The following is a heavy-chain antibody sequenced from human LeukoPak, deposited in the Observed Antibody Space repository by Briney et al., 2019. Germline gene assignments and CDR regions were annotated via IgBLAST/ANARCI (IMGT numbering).Heavy chain of an antibody. V-gene: IGHV1-58*01. CDR3: ARASSGSYGPYFDY. Sequence: TSVKVSCKASGFTFTSSAVQWVRQARGQGLEWIGWIVVGSGNTNYAQKFQERVTINRDMSTSTAYMELSSLRSEDTAVYYCARASSGSYGPYFDYWGQGTLVTVSS. CDR2: IVVGSGNT. D-gene: IGHD1-26*01. J-gene: IGHJ4*02. CDR1: GFTFTSSA.